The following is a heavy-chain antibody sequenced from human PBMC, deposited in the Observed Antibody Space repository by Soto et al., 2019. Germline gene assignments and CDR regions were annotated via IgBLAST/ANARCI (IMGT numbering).Heavy chain of an antibody. CDR1: GFTFSSYE. CDR2: ISSSGSTI. D-gene: IGHD6-13*01. V-gene: IGHV3-48*03. Sequence: GGSLRPSCAASGFTFSSYEMNWVRQAPGKGLEWVSYISSSGSTIYYADSVKGRFTISRDNAKNSLYLQMNSLRAEDTAVYYCARNGGIAAAGTPFYYYYGMDVWGQGTTVTVSS. CDR3: ARNGGIAAAGTPFYYYYGMDV. J-gene: IGHJ6*02.